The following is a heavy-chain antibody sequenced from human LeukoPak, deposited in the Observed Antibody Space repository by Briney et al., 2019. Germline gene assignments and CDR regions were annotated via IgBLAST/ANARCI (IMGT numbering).Heavy chain of an antibody. Sequence: GGSLRLSCAASGFTFSTYGMYWVRQAPGKGLEWVAFMSYDGSNKYYEDSVKGRFTISRDTSKNTLYLQMDSLRPQDTAVYYCARGNIGYCSSTSCYEGDYWGQGTLVTVSS. D-gene: IGHD2-2*01. CDR1: GFTFSTYG. V-gene: IGHV3-30*02. CDR3: ARGNIGYCSSTSCYEGDY. CDR2: MSYDGSNK. J-gene: IGHJ4*02.